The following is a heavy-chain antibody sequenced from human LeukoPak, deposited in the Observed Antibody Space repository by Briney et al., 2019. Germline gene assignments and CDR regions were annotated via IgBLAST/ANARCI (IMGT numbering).Heavy chain of an antibody. J-gene: IGHJ4*02. D-gene: IGHD5-24*01. Sequence: GGSLRLSCAASGFTFSSYEMNWVRQAPGKGLEWVSYVSSSGSTIYYADSVKGRFTISRDNAKNSLYLQMNSLRAEDTAVYYCARDGGPEMATINFDYWGQGTLVTVSS. CDR3: ARDGGPEMATINFDY. CDR2: VSSSGSTI. V-gene: IGHV3-48*03. CDR1: GFTFSSYE.